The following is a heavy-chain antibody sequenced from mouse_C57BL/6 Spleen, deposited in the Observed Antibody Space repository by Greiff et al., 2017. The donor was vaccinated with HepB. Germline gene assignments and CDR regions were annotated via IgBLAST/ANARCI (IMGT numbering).Heavy chain of an antibody. CDR3: ARSHYDGGRYYFDY. CDR2: INPNYGTT. D-gene: IGHD1-2*01. Sequence: EVQLQQSGPELVKPGASVKISCKASGYSFTDYNMNWVKQSNGKSLEWIGVINPNYGTTSYNQKFKGKATLTVDQSSSTTYMQLHSLTSEDSAVYYCARSHYDGGRYYFDYWGQGTTLTVSS. CDR1: GYSFTDYN. J-gene: IGHJ2*01. V-gene: IGHV1-39*01.